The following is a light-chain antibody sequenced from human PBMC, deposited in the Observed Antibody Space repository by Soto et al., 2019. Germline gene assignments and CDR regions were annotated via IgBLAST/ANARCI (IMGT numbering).Light chain of an antibody. CDR3: CSYAGSHVI. CDR1: SSDVGSYNL. CDR2: DVS. V-gene: IGLV2-23*02. Sequence: QSALTQPASVSGSPGQSITISCAGTSSDVGSYNLVSWFQQHPDRAPKLLIYDVSERPSGVSNRFSGSKSGNTASLTISGLQAEDDGDYCCCSYAGSHVIFGGGTKLTVL. J-gene: IGLJ2*01.